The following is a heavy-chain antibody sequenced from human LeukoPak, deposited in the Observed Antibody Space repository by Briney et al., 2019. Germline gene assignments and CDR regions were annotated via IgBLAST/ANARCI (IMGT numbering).Heavy chain of an antibody. Sequence: GGSLRLSCAASGFTFSTYWMSWVRQAPGKGLEWVANIKQDGSEKYYIDSVKGRFTISRDNARNLLFLEGNGLRAEDTGVFYCVRDFLGESGAGGPWGQGTLVTVSS. D-gene: IGHD3-10*01. CDR3: VRDFLGESGAGGP. CDR2: IKQDGSEK. V-gene: IGHV3-7*01. J-gene: IGHJ5*02. CDR1: GFTFSTYW.